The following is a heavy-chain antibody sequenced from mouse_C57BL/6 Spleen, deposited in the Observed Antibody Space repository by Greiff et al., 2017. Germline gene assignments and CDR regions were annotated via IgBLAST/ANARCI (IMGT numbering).Heavy chain of an antibody. CDR1: GYSFTSYY. J-gene: IGHJ3*01. CDR2: IYPGSGTT. D-gene: IGHD2-1*01. CDR3: ARSLSLLTWFAY. V-gene: IGHV1-66*01. Sequence: VQLMESGPELVKPGASVKISCKASGYSFTSYYIHWVKQRPGQGLEWIGWIYPGSGTTKYNEKFKGKATLTADTSSSTAYMQLSSLTSEDSAVYYCARSLSLLTWFAYWGQGTLVTVSA.